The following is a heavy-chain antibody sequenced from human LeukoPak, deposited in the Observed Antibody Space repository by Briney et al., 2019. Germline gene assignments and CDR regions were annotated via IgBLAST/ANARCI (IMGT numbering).Heavy chain of an antibody. CDR1: GFTFTDYY. V-gene: IGHV3-7*05. Sequence: GGSLRLSCAASGFTFTDYYMNWIRQAPGKGLEWVANINKDGSETRYLDSVRGRFTISRDNAKESVYLQMNSLRAEDTAVYYCARDPASPVPFDYWGQGTLVTVSS. CDR2: INKDGSET. CDR3: ARDPASPVPFDY. J-gene: IGHJ4*02.